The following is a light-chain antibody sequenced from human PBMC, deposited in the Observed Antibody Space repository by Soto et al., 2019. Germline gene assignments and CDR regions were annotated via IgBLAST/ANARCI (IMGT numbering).Light chain of an antibody. CDR2: GAS. V-gene: IGKV1-39*01. Sequence: DIPMTQSPSSLSASVGDRVTITCRASQSVSTHLNWYQQRPGTAPKLLIYGASSLESGVPSRFSGSGSGTDFTLTISSLEPEDFASYYCQHGYGNMLTFGGGTKVEIK. J-gene: IGKJ4*01. CDR3: QHGYGNMLT. CDR1: QSVSTH.